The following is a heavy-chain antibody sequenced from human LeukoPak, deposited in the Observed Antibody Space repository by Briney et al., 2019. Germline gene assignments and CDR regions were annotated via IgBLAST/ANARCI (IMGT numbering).Heavy chain of an antibody. Sequence: SETLSLTCAVYGGSFSGYYWSWIRQPPGKGLEWIGEINHSGSTNYNPSLKSRVTTSVDTSKNQFSLKLSSVTAADTAVYYCARSPLAFHDSSGYPRVWFDPWGQGTLVTVSS. CDR1: GGSFSGYY. CDR2: INHSGST. CDR3: ARSPLAFHDSSGYPRVWFDP. V-gene: IGHV4-34*01. D-gene: IGHD3-22*01. J-gene: IGHJ5*02.